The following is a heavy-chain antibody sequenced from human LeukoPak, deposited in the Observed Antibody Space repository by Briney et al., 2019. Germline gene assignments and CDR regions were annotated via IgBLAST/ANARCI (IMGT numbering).Heavy chain of an antibody. J-gene: IGHJ4*02. CDR2: IRHDGSEK. CDR3: VRSEVTREGDH. CDR1: GFTFSSYW. V-gene: IGHV3-7*01. D-gene: IGHD1-14*01. Sequence: GGSLRLSCAASGFTFSSYWMSWVRQVPGKGLEWVANIRHDGSEKYYVDSVKGRFTTSRDNARGSLFLQMNSLRAEDTAMYYCVRSEVTREGDHWGQGTLVTVSS.